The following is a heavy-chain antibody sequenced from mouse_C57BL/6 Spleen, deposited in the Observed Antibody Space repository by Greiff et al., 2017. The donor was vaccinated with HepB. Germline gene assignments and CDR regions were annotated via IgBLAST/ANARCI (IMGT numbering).Heavy chain of an antibody. CDR2: IHPNSGST. Sequence: QVQLKQPGAELVKPGASVKLSCKASGYTFTSYWMHWVKQRPGQGLEWIGMIHPNSGSTNYNEKFKSKATLTVDKSSSTAYMQLSSLTSEDSAVYYCASSYDYDLFAYWGQGTLVTVSA. CDR1: GYTFTSYW. D-gene: IGHD2-4*01. CDR3: ASSYDYDLFAY. V-gene: IGHV1-64*01. J-gene: IGHJ3*01.